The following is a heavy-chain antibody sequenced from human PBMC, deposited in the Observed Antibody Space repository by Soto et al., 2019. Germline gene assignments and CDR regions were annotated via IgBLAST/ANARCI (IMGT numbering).Heavy chain of an antibody. Sequence: QVQLQQWGAGLLKPSETLSLTCAVYGGSFSGYYWSWIRQPPGKGLEWMGEINLSGSTKYNPSLKRRVTRSVNTSKNQFTLKLSSVTGADTAVYYGARERGFSSCYRKGGFDPWGQGTLVTVSS. V-gene: IGHV4-34*01. CDR1: GGSFSGYY. CDR2: INLSGST. D-gene: IGHD6-13*01. J-gene: IGHJ5*02. CDR3: ARERGFSSCYRKGGFDP.